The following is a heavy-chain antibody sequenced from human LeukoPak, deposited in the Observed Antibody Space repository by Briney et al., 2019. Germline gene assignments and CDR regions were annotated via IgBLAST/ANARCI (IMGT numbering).Heavy chain of an antibody. V-gene: IGHV3-23*01. CDR2: ITGSGGST. CDR3: AKDTGNSWCYFDL. D-gene: IGHD2-8*01. CDR1: GFTFSSYA. Sequence: PGGSLRLSCAASGFTFSSYAMSWVRQAPGKGLEWVSAITGSGGSTYYADSVKGWFTISRDNSKNTLYLQINSLRAEDTALYYCAKDTGNSWCYFDLWGRGTLVTVPS. J-gene: IGHJ2*01.